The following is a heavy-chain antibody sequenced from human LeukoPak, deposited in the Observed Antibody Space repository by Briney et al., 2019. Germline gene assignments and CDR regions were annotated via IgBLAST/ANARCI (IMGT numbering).Heavy chain of an antibody. CDR2: IYHSGST. J-gene: IGHJ5*02. V-gene: IGHV4-38-2*02. Sequence: SETLSLTCTVSGYPISSGYYWGWIRQPPGKGLEWIGEIYHSGSTNYNPSLKSRVTISVDKSKNQFSLKLSSVTAADTAVYYCARHFRGYCSSTSCYNPYNWFDPWGQGTLVTVSS. CDR1: GYPISSGYY. D-gene: IGHD2-2*02. CDR3: ARHFRGYCSSTSCYNPYNWFDP.